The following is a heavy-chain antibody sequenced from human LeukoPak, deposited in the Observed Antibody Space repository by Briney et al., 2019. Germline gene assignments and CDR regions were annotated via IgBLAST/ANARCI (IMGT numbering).Heavy chain of an antibody. CDR2: IRYDGSNK. CDR1: GFTFSSYG. V-gene: IGHV3-30*02. Sequence: PGGSLRLSCAASGFTFSSYGMHWVRQAPGEGLEWVAFIRYDGSNKYYADSVKGRFTISRDNSKNTLYLQMNSLRAEDTAVYYCAKVSRYPYSSSPNWFDPWGQGTLVTVSS. J-gene: IGHJ5*02. CDR3: AKVSRYPYSSSPNWFDP. D-gene: IGHD6-13*01.